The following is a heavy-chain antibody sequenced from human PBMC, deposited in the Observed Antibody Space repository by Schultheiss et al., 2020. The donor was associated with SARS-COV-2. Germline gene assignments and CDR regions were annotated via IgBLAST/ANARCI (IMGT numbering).Heavy chain of an antibody. Sequence: SETLSLTCTVSGGSISSYYWSWIRQPPGKGLEWIGRIYTSGNTNYNPSLKSRLTMSVDTSKNHFSLKLSSVTAADTAVYYCAGGFAYYYYYYYMDVWGKGTTVTVSS. J-gene: IGHJ6*03. CDR2: IYTSGNT. CDR1: GGSISSYY. D-gene: IGHD3-16*01. CDR3: AGGFAYYYYYYYMDV. V-gene: IGHV4-4*07.